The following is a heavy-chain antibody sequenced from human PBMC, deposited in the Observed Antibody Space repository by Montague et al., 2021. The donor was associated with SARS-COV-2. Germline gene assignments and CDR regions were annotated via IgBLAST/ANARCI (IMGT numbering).Heavy chain of an antibody. J-gene: IGHJ4*02. CDR3: ASQSIPVTGSGEFDY. V-gene: IGHV4-39*01. Sequence: SETLSLTCTVSGGSISSETHYWGWIRQPPGKGLEWIGSIFYSGSTYSNPSLKSRVSISVDTSKNQFSLRLRSVTAADTAVYYCASQSIPVTGSGEFDYWGPGTLVTVSS. CDR1: GGSISSETHY. D-gene: IGHD6-19*01. CDR2: IFYSGST.